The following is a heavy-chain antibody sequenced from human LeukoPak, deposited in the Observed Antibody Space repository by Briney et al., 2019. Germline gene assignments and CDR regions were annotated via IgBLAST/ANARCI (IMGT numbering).Heavy chain of an antibody. V-gene: IGHV3-30*02. Sequence: GGSLRLSCAASGFTFSSYGMHWVRQAPGKGLEWVAVIWYDGSNKYYADSVKGRFTISRDNSKNTLYLQMNSLRAEDTAVYYCAKDGGGAKTYYYDSSGYGDGYYFDYWGQGTLVTVSS. CDR1: GFTFSSYG. D-gene: IGHD3-22*01. J-gene: IGHJ4*02. CDR2: IWYDGSNK. CDR3: AKDGGGAKTYYYDSSGYGDGYYFDY.